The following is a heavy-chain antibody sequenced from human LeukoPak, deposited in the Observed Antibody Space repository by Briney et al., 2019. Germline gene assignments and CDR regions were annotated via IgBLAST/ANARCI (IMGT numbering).Heavy chain of an antibody. V-gene: IGHV4-38-2*02. CDR2: IYHSGST. Sequence: PSETLSLTCAVSGYSISSGYYWGWIRQPPGNGLEWIGSIYHSGSTYYNPSLKSRVTISVDTSKNQFSLNLSSVTAADTAVYYCARDLESTPGDYWGQGTLVTVSS. D-gene: IGHD2-2*01. CDR3: ARDLESTPGDY. CDR1: GYSISSGYY. J-gene: IGHJ4*02.